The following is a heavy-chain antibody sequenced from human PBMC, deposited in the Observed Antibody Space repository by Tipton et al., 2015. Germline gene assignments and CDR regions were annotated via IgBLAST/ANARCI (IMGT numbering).Heavy chain of an antibody. D-gene: IGHD4-23*01. J-gene: IGHJ4*02. CDR1: SDSISKYY. CDR3: ARARGRHGGLFDS. Sequence: TLSLTCSVSSDSISKYYWSWIRQPPGKELEWIGYIQYSGSTNYNPSLKSRVTISVDTSKTQFSLEMRSVTATGTAVYYCARARGRHGGLFDSWGQGTLVTVSS. V-gene: IGHV4-59*01. CDR2: IQYSGST.